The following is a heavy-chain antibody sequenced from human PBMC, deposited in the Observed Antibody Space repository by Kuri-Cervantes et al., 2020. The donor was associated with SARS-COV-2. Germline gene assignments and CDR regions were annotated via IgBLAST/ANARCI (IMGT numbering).Heavy chain of an antibody. CDR3: ARDILVLGHNWFDP. CDR1: GFTFSSYS. CDR2: IKQDGSEK. D-gene: IGHD2-2*01. J-gene: IGHJ5*02. Sequence: GESLKISCADSGFTFSSYSMNWVRQAPGKGLEWVANIKQDGSEKYYVDSVKGRFTISRDNAKNSPYLQMNSLRAEDTAVYYCARDILVLGHNWFDPWGQGTLVTVSS. V-gene: IGHV3-7*01.